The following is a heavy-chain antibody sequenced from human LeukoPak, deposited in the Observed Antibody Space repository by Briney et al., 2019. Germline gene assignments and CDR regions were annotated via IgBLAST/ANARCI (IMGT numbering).Heavy chain of an antibody. J-gene: IGHJ3*02. D-gene: IGHD2-21*02. V-gene: IGHV1-46*01. Sequence: GASVKVSCKASGYTFTNYYMHWVGQAPGQGLEYMGIIDPSVGSTSYAQKFQGRVTMTRDTSASTVYMEMSSLTSEDTAVYYCAVGLLVTRALNDAFDIWGQGTMVTVSS. CDR2: IDPSVGST. CDR1: GYTFTNYY. CDR3: AVGLLVTRALNDAFDI.